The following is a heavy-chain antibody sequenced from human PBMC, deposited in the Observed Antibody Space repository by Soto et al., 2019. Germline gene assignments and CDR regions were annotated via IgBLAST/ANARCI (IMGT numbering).Heavy chain of an antibody. Sequence: SETLSLTCTVSGGSISSSSYYWGWIRQPPGKGLEWIGSIYYSGSTYYNPSLKSRVTISVDTSKNQFSLKLSSVTAADTAVYYCARNLRFLEWLLSDYYYYGMDVWGQGTTVTVSS. D-gene: IGHD3-3*01. CDR3: ARNLRFLEWLLSDYYYYGMDV. V-gene: IGHV4-39*01. CDR2: IYYSGST. J-gene: IGHJ6*02. CDR1: GGSISSSSYY.